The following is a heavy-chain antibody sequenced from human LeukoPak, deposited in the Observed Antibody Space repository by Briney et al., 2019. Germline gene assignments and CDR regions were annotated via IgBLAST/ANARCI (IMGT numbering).Heavy chain of an antibody. Sequence: GASVKVSCKASGYTFTGYYMHWVRQAPGQGLEWMGWINPNSGGTNYAQKFQGRVTMTRDTSISTAYMELSRLRSDDTAVYYCARDRVVYSSSCFDYWGQGTLVTVSS. CDR1: GYTFTGYY. V-gene: IGHV1-2*02. J-gene: IGHJ4*02. D-gene: IGHD6-13*01. CDR2: INPNSGGT. CDR3: ARDRVVYSSSCFDY.